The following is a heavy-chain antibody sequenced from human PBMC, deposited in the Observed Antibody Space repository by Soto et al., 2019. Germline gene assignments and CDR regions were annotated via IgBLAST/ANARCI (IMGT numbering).Heavy chain of an antibody. J-gene: IGHJ6*02. CDR2: IIPIFGTA. D-gene: IGHD6-6*01. V-gene: IGHV1-69*13. CDR3: ARESKGSSPYYYYGMDV. Sequence: ASVKVFCKASGGTFSSYAISWVRQAPGQGLEWMGGIIPIFGTANYAQKFQGRVTITADESTSTAYMELSSLRSEDTAVYYCARESKGSSPYYYYGMDVWGQGTTVTVSS. CDR1: GGTFSSYA.